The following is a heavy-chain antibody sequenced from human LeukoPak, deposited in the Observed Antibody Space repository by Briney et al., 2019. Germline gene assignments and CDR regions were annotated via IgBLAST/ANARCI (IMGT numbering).Heavy chain of an antibody. CDR3: ATNTYNGYAIDS. V-gene: IGHV1-24*01. Sequence: ASVKVSCKISGHTLAELSMHWVRQGPGKGLDWMGGFDPESGKTIYAEKFQGRVSMTEDTSTDTAYMELNSLSSEDTAIYYCATNTYNGYAIDSWGQGTLVTVSS. J-gene: IGHJ4*02. CDR1: GHTLAELS. CDR2: FDPESGKT. D-gene: IGHD5-12*01.